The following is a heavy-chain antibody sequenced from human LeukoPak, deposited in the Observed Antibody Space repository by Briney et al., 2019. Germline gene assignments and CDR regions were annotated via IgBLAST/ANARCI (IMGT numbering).Heavy chain of an antibody. D-gene: IGHD6-13*01. V-gene: IGHV3-64*01. CDR3: ARGGYSSSWLIDY. Sequence: HPGGSLRLSCAASGFTFSSYAMHWVRQAPGKGLEYVSAISSNGGSTYYANSVKGRFTISRDNSKNTLYLQMGSLRAEDMAVYYCARGGYSSSWLIDYWGQGTLVTVSS. J-gene: IGHJ4*02. CDR2: ISSNGGST. CDR1: GFTFSSYA.